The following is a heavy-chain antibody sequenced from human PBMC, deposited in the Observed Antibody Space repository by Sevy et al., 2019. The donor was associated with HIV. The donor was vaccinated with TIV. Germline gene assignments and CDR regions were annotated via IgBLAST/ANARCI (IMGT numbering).Heavy chain of an antibody. CDR1: GFTFSSYA. J-gene: IGHJ5*02. CDR3: ARDILREPPGGSRFDP. Sequence: GGSLRLSCAASGFTFSSYAMHWVRQAPGKGLEWVAVISYDGSNKYYADSVKGRFTISRDNSKNTLYLQMNSLRAEDTAVDYGARDILREPPGGSRFDPWGQGTLVTVSS. V-gene: IGHV3-30-3*01. D-gene: IGHD3-16*01. CDR2: ISYDGSNK.